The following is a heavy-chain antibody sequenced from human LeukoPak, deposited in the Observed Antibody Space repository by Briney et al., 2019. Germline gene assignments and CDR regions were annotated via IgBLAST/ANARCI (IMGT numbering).Heavy chain of an antibody. CDR3: TTLGSDDY. CDR1: GFTFDNTW. CDR2: IRSKADGGTT. D-gene: IGHD3-10*01. J-gene: IGHJ4*02. V-gene: IGHV3-15*01. Sequence: GGSLRLSCAASGFTFDNTWMSWVRQAPGKGLEWLGRIRSKADGGTTDYATPVKGRFTFSRDDSKSTLYLQMNSLKTEDTAVYYCTTLGSDDYWGQGTLVTVSS.